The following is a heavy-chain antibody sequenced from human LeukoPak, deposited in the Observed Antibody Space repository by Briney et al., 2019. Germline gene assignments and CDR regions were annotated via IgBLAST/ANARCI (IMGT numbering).Heavy chain of an antibody. CDR1: GYTFTGYY. Sequence: GASVKVSCKASGYTFTGYYMHWVRQAPGQGLEWRGWINPNSGGTNYAQKFQGRVTMTRDTSISTAYMELSRLRSDDTAVYYCARSGPLDLWSGYYEYYFDYWGQGTLVTVSS. V-gene: IGHV1-2*02. J-gene: IGHJ4*02. CDR3: ARSGPLDLWSGYYEYYFDY. D-gene: IGHD3-3*01. CDR2: INPNSGGT.